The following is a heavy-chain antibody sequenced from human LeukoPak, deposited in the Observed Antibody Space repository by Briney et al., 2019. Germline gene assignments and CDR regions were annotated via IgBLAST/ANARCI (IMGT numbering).Heavy chain of an antibody. CDR2: IYYSGRT. D-gene: IGHD4-17*01. J-gene: IGHJ2*01. CDR1: GGSISGHY. V-gene: IGHV4-59*11. CDR3: ARDGDYDWYFDL. Sequence: SETLSLTCTVSGGSISGHYWSWIRQPPGKGLEWIGYIYYSGRTNYNPSLKSRTTISLDTSKSQFSLKLNSVTAADTAVYYCARDGDYDWYFDLWGRGTLVTASS.